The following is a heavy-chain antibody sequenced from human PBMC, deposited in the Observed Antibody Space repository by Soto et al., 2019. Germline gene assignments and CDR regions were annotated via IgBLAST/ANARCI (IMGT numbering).Heavy chain of an antibody. CDR3: ARDIWSGDYKWFDS. V-gene: IGHV3-30*03. CDR1: TLTVSRYG. D-gene: IGHD3-3*01. Sequence: QVQLVESGGGVVQPGRSLRLSCAASTLTVSRYGIQWVRQAPGKGLEWVAFISNDGGAQYYADSVEGRFTISRDNSKNTVALQMNSLRVEDTAVYYCARDIWSGDYKWFDSWGQGTLVTVSS. CDR2: ISNDGGAQ. J-gene: IGHJ5*01.